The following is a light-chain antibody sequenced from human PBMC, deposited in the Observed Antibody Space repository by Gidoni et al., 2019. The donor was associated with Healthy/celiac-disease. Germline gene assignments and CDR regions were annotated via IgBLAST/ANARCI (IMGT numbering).Light chain of an antibody. CDR3: QQYNNWPPLA. CDR2: GAS. V-gene: IGKV3-15*01. J-gene: IGKJ4*01. Sequence: IVMTQSPATLSVSPGERATLSCRASQSVSSNFAWYQQKPGQAPRLLIYGASTRANGIPARFSGSGSGTEFTLTISSLQSEDFAVYYCQQYNNWPPLAFGGGTKVEIK. CDR1: QSVSSN.